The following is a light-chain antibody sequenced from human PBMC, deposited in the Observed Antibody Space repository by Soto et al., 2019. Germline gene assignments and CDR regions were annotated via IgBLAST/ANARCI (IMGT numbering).Light chain of an antibody. CDR1: QSISSY. J-gene: IGKJ4*01. Sequence: DIQMTQSQSSLSASVGDRGTITFRASQSISSYLNWYQQKPGKAPKLLIYAASSLQSGVPSRFSGSGSGTDFTLTISSLQPEDFATYYCQQSYSTPLTFGGGTRW. CDR3: QQSYSTPLT. V-gene: IGKV1-39*01. CDR2: AAS.